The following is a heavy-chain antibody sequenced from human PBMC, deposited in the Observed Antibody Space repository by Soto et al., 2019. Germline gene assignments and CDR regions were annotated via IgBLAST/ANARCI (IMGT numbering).Heavy chain of an antibody. Sequence: QVQLVQSGAEVKKPGASVKVSCKASGYTFTSYAMHWVRQAPGQRLEWMGWINAGNGNTKYSQKFQGRVTITRDTSASTAYMELSSLRSEDTAVYYCARGRVGYSSSPLLDYWGQGTLVTVSS. CDR3: ARGRVGYSSSPLLDY. V-gene: IGHV1-3*01. CDR1: GYTFTSYA. D-gene: IGHD6-13*01. J-gene: IGHJ4*02. CDR2: INAGNGNT.